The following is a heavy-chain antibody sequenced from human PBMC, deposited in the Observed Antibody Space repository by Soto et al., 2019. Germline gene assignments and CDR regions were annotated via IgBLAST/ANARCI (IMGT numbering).Heavy chain of an antibody. J-gene: IGHJ6*02. CDR3: ARDYVRDYDILTGIMDV. D-gene: IGHD3-9*01. Sequence: GASVKVSCKASGYTLTKYGISWVRQAPGEGLEWMGWISGYNGNTNYAQKYQGRITMTIDTSTTTAYMELGSLTSDDTAVYYCARDYVRDYDILTGIMDVWGQGTTVTVSS. CDR1: GYTLTKYG. V-gene: IGHV1-18*01. CDR2: ISGYNGNT.